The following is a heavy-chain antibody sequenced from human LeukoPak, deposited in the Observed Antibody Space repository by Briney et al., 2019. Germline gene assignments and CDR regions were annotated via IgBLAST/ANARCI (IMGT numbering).Heavy chain of an antibody. J-gene: IGHJ4*02. CDR3: ARQASHDERSRLFDY. CDR2: IYTSGST. CDR1: GGSISSYY. V-gene: IGHV4-4*07. Sequence: PSETLSLTCTVSGGSISSYYWSWIRQPAGKGLEWIGRIYTSGSTNYNPSLKSRVTISVDTSKNQFSLKLSSVTAADTAVYYCARQASHDERSRLFDYWGQGTLVTVSS.